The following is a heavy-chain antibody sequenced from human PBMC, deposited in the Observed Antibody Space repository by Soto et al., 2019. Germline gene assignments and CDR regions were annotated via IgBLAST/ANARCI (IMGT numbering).Heavy chain of an antibody. Sequence: SETLSLTCTVSCGSISSYYWRCIRQPPGKGLEWIGYIYSRGSTNYNPSLKSRVTISVDTSKNQFSLKLSSVTAADTAVYYCARSVAGFDYWGQGTLVTVS. CDR2: IYSRGST. CDR1: CGSISSYY. CDR3: ARSVAGFDY. V-gene: IGHV4-59*01. J-gene: IGHJ4*02. D-gene: IGHD6-19*01.